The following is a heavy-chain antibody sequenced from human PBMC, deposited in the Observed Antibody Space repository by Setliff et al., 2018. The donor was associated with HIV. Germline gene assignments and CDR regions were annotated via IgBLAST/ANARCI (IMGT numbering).Heavy chain of an antibody. Sequence: ASAKVSCKASGYTFTDYYMHWVRQAPGQGLEWMGRINPNNGDTKIPRTFRGIFTMTRDTSINTAYMELSRLRSDDTAVYYCARQLSNSLDQWGQGTLVTVSS. CDR2: INPNNGDT. D-gene: IGHD7-27*01. CDR3: ARQLSNSLDQ. J-gene: IGHJ4*02. CDR1: GYTFTDYY. V-gene: IGHV1-2*06.